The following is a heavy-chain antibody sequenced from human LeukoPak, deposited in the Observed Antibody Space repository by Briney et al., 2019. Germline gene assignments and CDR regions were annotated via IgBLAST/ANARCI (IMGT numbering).Heavy chain of an antibody. J-gene: IGHJ4*02. CDR2: ISWNSGSI. Sequence: SGGSLRLSCAASGFTFDDYAMHWVRQAPGKGLEWVSGISWNSGSIGYADSVKGRFTISRDNAKNSLYLQMNSLRAEDTALYYCAKTPSRSGSLGHFDYWGQGTLVTVSS. CDR3: AKTPSRSGSLGHFDY. D-gene: IGHD3-10*01. V-gene: IGHV3-9*01. CDR1: GFTFDDYA.